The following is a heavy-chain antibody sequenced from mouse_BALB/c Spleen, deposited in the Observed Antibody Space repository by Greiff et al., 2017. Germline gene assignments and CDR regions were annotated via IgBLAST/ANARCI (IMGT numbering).Heavy chain of an antibody. CDR2: IDPANGNT. CDR1: GFNIKDTY. Sequence: VHVKQSGAELVKPGASVKLSCTASGFNIKDTYMHWVKQRPEQGLEWIGRIDPANGNTKYDPKFQGKATITADTSSNTAYLQLSSLTSEDTAVYYCARSRTMDYWGQGTSVTVSS. V-gene: IGHV14-3*02. CDR3: ARSRTMDY. J-gene: IGHJ4*01.